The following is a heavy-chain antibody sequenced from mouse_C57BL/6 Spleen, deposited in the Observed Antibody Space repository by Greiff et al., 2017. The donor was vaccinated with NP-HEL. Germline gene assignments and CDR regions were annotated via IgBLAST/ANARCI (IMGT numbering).Heavy chain of an antibody. J-gene: IGHJ2*01. CDR2: IDPSDSYT. Sequence: VQLQQPGAELVKPGASVKLSCKASGYTFTSYWMQWVKQRPGQGLEWIGEIDPSDSYTNYNQKFKGKATLTVDTSSSTAYMQLSSLTSEDSAVYYCARNLPYGYFDYWGQGTTLTVSS. CDR1: GYTFTSYW. D-gene: IGHD1-1*02. CDR3: ARNLPYGYFDY. V-gene: IGHV1-50*01.